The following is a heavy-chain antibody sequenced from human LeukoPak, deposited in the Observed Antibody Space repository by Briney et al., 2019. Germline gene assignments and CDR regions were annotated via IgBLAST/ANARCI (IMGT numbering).Heavy chain of an antibody. D-gene: IGHD6-19*01. Sequence: GGSLRLSCAVSGFTFSSYWMSWVRQAPGKGLEWVANIKQDGSEESYVDSVKGRFTISRDNAKNSLYLQMNSLRAEDTAVYCCAGSSGWLLHYWGQGTLVTVSS. CDR1: GFTFSSYW. CDR3: AGSSGWLLHY. V-gene: IGHV3-7*01. J-gene: IGHJ4*02. CDR2: IKQDGSEE.